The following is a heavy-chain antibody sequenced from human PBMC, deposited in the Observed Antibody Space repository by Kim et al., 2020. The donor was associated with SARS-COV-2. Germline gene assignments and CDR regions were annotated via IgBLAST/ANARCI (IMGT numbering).Heavy chain of an antibody. D-gene: IGHD3-10*01. Sequence: GGSLRLSCAASGFTFDDYAMHWVRQAPGKGLEWVSGISWNSGSIGYADSVKGRFTISRDNAKNSLYLQMNSLRAEDTALYYCAKGGSGLYIPVDYWGQGTLVTVSS. CDR2: ISWNSGSI. J-gene: IGHJ4*02. V-gene: IGHV3-9*01. CDR3: AKGGSGLYIPVDY. CDR1: GFTFDDYA.